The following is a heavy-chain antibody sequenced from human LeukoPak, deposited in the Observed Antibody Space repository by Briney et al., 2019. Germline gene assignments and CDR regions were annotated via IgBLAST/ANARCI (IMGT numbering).Heavy chain of an antibody. V-gene: IGHV1-18*01. D-gene: IGHD3-22*01. J-gene: IGHJ5*02. CDR2: ISAYNGNT. CDR3: ARTDPMYYYDSSGYYP. Sequence: ASVKVSCKASGYTFTSYGISWVRQAPGQGLEWMGWISAYNGNTNYAQKFQGRVTMTTDTSTSTAYMELRSLRSDDTAVYYCARTDPMYYYDSSGYYPWGQGTLVTVSS. CDR1: GYTFTSYG.